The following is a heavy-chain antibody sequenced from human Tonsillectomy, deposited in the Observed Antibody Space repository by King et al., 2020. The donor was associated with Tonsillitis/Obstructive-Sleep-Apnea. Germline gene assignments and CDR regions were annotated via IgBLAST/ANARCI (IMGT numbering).Heavy chain of an antibody. D-gene: IGHD6-13*01. CDR3: AREMGIATTGYFDY. V-gene: IGHV3-48*03. CDR1: GFVFSSFE. J-gene: IGHJ4*02. Sequence: QLVQSGGGLLQPGGSLRLSCAASGFVFSSFEMNWVRQAPGKGLEWVSYISARGSTIYYTDSVKGRFTISRDNAKNSLFLQMNSLRAEDTAVYYCAREMGIATTGYFDYWGQGTLVTGSS. CDR2: ISARGSTI.